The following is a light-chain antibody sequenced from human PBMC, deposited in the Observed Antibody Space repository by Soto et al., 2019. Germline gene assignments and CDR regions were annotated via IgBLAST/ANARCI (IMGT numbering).Light chain of an antibody. J-gene: IGKJ4*01. V-gene: IGKV3-15*01. Sequence: EVVTMQSPATLSVSPGERATLFCRSSQGLGTNLAWDQHKPGQAPQHLIYAACPGATGVPGRFSGSGSGTEFTLTIGSPDYECVRVYQFHHYNHRPLTCGGGTKVDIK. CDR2: AAC. CDR1: QGLGTN. CDR3: HHYNHRPLT.